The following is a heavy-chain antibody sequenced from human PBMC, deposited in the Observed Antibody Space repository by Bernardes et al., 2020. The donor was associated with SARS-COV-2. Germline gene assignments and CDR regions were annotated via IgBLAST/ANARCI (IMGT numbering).Heavy chain of an antibody. CDR3: ARGLMRGGMDV. Sequence: SETLSLTCIVSGDSISVYYWSWIRQPPGKGLEWIGNVYYTGNTNYNPSLKSRATISVDTSKNQFSLKLTSVTGADTAVYYCARGLMRGGMDVWGRGTTVTVPS. CDR2: VYYTGNT. V-gene: IGHV4-59*01. CDR1: GDSISVYY. J-gene: IGHJ6*02. D-gene: IGHD3-16*01.